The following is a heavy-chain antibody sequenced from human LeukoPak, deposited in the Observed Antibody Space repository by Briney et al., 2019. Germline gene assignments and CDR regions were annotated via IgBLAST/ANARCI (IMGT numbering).Heavy chain of an antibody. CDR2: ISAYNGNT. J-gene: IGHJ4*02. CDR1: GYTFTSYG. D-gene: IGHD6-19*01. V-gene: IGHV1-18*01. CDR3: ARVPVAVAGSPAFDY. Sequence: ASVKVSCKASGYTFTSYGISWVRQAPGQGLEWMGWISAYNGNTNYAQKLQGRVTMTTDTSTSTAYMELRSLRSDDAAVYYCARVPVAVAGSPAFDYWGQGTLVTVSS.